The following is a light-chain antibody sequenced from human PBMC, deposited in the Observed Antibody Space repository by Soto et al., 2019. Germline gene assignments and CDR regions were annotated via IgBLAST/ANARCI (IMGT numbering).Light chain of an antibody. V-gene: IGKV1-39*01. CDR2: GAS. Sequence: DIQMTQSPSPLSASVGDRVTITCRASQTISTYLNWYQQKPGKAPKLLIYGASSLQSGVPSRFSGSGSGTDFTLTISSLQPEDFGTYYCQQSFSNHRTFGQGTKVDIK. J-gene: IGKJ1*01. CDR1: QTISTY. CDR3: QQSFSNHRT.